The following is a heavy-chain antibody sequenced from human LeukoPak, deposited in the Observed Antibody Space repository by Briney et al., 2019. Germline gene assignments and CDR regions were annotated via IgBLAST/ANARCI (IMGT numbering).Heavy chain of an antibody. J-gene: IGHJ4*02. Sequence: GGSLRLSCAASGFTFSSYGMHWDRQAPGKGLEWVAVIWYDGSNKYYADSVKGRFTISRDNSKNTLYLQMNSLRAEDTAVYYCAREMAAAGSFDYWGQGALVTVSS. CDR2: IWYDGSNK. V-gene: IGHV3-33*08. D-gene: IGHD6-13*01. CDR3: AREMAAAGSFDY. CDR1: GFTFSSYG.